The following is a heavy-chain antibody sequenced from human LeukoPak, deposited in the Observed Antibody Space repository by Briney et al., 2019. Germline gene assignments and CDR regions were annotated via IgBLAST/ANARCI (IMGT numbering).Heavy chain of an antibody. V-gene: IGHV3-30*18. CDR2: ISYDGSNK. CDR1: GFTFSSYW. J-gene: IGHJ4*02. CDR3: AKGYYFDY. Sequence: GGSLRLSCAASGFTFSSYWMNWVRQAPGKGLEWVAVISYDGSNKYYADSVKGRFTISRDNSKNTLYLQMNSLRAEDTAVYYCAKGYYFDYWGQGTLVTVSS.